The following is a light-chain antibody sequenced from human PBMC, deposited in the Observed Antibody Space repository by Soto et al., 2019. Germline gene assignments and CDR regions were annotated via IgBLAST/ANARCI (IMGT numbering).Light chain of an antibody. Sequence: QSSLTQPASVSVSPGQSITISCTGTSSDVGGYNFVSWYQHHPGKAPKLMIYEVSHRPSGVSDRFSGSKSDNTASLTISGLQAEDEADYYCSSYTSSNTPYVFGTGTKVTVL. V-gene: IGLV2-14*01. J-gene: IGLJ1*01. CDR2: EVS. CDR3: SSYTSSNTPYV. CDR1: SSDVGGYNF.